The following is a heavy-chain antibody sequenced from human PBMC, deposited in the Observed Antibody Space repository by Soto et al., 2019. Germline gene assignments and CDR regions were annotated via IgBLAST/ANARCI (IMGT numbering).Heavy chain of an antibody. V-gene: IGHV1-3*01. CDR3: ARDSSGYYRPDY. CDR2: INAGNGNT. Sequence: AASVKVSCKASGYTFTSYAMHWVRQAPGQRLEWMGWINAGNGNTKYSQKFQGRVTITRDTSASTAYMELSSLRSEDTAVYYCARDSSGYYRPDYWGQGTLVTVSS. J-gene: IGHJ4*02. CDR1: GYTFTSYA. D-gene: IGHD3-22*01.